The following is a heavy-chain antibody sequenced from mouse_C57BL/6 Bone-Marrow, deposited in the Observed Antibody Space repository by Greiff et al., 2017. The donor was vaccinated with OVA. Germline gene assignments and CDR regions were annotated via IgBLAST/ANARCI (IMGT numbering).Heavy chain of an antibody. J-gene: IGHJ2*01. Sequence: QVQLQQSGAELVRPGTSVKVSCKASGYAFTNYLIEWVKQRPGQGLEWIGVINPGSGGTNSNEKFKGQATLTADKSSRTAYLPLSRLTSEDSAVYFCARGGAYTVGAPDYLDYWGQGTTLTVSS. CDR3: ARGGAYTVGAPDYLDY. V-gene: IGHV1-54*01. CDR2: INPGSGGT. CDR1: GYAFTNYL. D-gene: IGHD1-1*01.